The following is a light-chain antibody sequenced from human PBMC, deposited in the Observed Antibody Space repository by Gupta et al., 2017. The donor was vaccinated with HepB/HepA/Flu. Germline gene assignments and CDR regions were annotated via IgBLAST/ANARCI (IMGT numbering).Light chain of an antibody. CDR1: QGIGDD. CDR2: AAS. CDR3: LQDYNYIT. Sequence: AIQMTQSPSSLSASVGDRVTITCRASQGIGDDLAWYQQKPGKPPKLLIYAASRLESGVPSRFSGSGSGTDFTLTSSSLQPEDFATYYWLQDYNYITFGQGTKLEIK. V-gene: IGKV1-6*01. J-gene: IGKJ2*01.